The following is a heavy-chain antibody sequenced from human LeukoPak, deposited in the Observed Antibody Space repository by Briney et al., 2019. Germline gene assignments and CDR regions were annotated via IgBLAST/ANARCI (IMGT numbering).Heavy chain of an antibody. CDR3: ARGTVTAPDY. D-gene: IGHD2-21*02. V-gene: IGHV3-53*01. J-gene: IGHJ4*02. Sequence: AGGSLRLSCAASGFSVSNTYMSWVRQAPGKGLEWVSLIYSGGNTYYADSVKGRFTISRDNSKNTLYLQMNRLRPEDTAVYYCARGTVTAPDYWGQGTLVTVSS. CDR2: IYSGGNT. CDR1: GFSVSNTY.